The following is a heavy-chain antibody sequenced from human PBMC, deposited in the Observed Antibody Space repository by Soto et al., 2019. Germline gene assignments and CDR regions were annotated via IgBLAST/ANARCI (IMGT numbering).Heavy chain of an antibody. J-gene: IGHJ5*02. D-gene: IGHD3-16*01. CDR2: INANGGAT. V-gene: IGHV1-2*02. CDR3: SMGRSPFTWS. CDR1: GYSLTDYY. Sequence: QVELVQYGAQVERPGASVKLSCKASGYSLTDYYIHWVRQAPGQGLEWLGWINANGGATNYAEKFQDRLTLTRDTSIDTAFMDLTRLTSDDTALYFCSMGRSPFTWSWGQGTRVAVAS.